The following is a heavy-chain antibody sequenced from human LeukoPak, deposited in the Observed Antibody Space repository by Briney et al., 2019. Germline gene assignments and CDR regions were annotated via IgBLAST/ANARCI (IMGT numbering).Heavy chain of an antibody. J-gene: IGHJ5*02. V-gene: IGHV4-30-4*07. CDR1: GGSISSGGYS. D-gene: IGHD2-2*01. CDR3: ARALGYCSSTSCYANWFDP. Sequence: SETLSLTCAVSGGSISSGGYSWSWIRQPPGKGLEWIGYIYYSGSTYYNPSLKSRVTISVDTSKNQFSLKLSSVTAADTAVYYCARALGYCSSTSCYANWFDPWGQGTLVTVSS. CDR2: IYYSGST.